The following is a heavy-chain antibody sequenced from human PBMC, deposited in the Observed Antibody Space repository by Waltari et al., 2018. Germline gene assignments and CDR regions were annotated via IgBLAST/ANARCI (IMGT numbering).Heavy chain of an antibody. CDR1: GYTFTSYG. CDR3: ARDLEEDIVLMVYASLGY. D-gene: IGHD2-8*01. Sequence: QVQLVQSGAEVKKPGASVKVSCKASGYTFTSYGISWVRQAPGQGLEWMGWISAYNGNTNYAQKLQGRVTMTTDTSTSTAYLELRSMRSDDTAVYYCARDLEEDIVLMVYASLGYWGQGTLVTVSS. J-gene: IGHJ4*02. V-gene: IGHV1-18*01. CDR2: ISAYNGNT.